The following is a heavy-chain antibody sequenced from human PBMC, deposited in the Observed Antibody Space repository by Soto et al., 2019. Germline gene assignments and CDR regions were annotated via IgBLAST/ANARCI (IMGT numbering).Heavy chain of an antibody. CDR3: AASCVGCGGFNYYGMDV. Sequence: SETLSLTCTVSGGSISSGGYYWSWIRQHPGKGLEWIGYIYYSGSTYYNPSLKSRVTISVDMSKNQFSLKLSSVTSADTAVYYCAASCVGCGGFNYYGMDVWGQGTTVT. J-gene: IGHJ6*02. CDR1: GGSISSGGYY. V-gene: IGHV4-31*03. D-gene: IGHD1-26*01. CDR2: IYYSGST.